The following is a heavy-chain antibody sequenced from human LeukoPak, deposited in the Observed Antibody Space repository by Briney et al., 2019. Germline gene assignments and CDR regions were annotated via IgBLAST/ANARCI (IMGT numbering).Heavy chain of an antibody. CDR2: ISSNDDTI. J-gene: IGHJ4*02. CDR3: ARDRGVYSRTLED. Sequence: GGSLRLSCAASGFTFSSYEMNWVRQAPGKGLEWVSYISSNDDTIYYAGSVKGRFTISRDNAKNSLYLQMNSLRAEDTAVYYCARDRGVYSRTLEDWGQGTLVTVSS. D-gene: IGHD6-13*01. V-gene: IGHV3-48*03. CDR1: GFTFSSYE.